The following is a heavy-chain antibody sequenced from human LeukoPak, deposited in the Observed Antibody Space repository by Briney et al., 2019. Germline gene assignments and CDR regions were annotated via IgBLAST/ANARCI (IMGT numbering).Heavy chain of an antibody. CDR3: ARIGCSSTSCGLYFDS. V-gene: IGHV3-48*01. CDR1: GFTFSSYS. D-gene: IGHD2-2*01. CDR2: ISSSISTI. J-gene: IGHJ4*02. Sequence: GGSLRLSCAASGFTFSSYSMNWVRQAPGKGLEWVSYISSSISTIYYADSVKGRFTISRDNAKNSLYLQMNSLRAEDTAVYYCARIGCSSTSCGLYFDSWGQGTLVTVSS.